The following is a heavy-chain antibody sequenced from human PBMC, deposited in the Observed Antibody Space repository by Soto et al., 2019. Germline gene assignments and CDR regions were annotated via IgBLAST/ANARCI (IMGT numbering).Heavy chain of an antibody. CDR3: ARDRTIENVDTAMVTGFDY. Sequence: PGGSLRLSCAASGFTFSSYAMHWVRQAPGKGLEWVAVISYDGSNKYYADSVKGRFTISRDNSKNTLYLQMNSLRAEDTAVYYCARDRTIENVDTAMVTGFDYCGQGTLVTVSS. V-gene: IGHV3-30-3*01. CDR2: ISYDGSNK. J-gene: IGHJ4*02. D-gene: IGHD5-18*01. CDR1: GFTFSSYA.